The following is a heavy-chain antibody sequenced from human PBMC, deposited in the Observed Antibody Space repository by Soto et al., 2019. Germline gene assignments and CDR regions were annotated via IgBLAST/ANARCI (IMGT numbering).Heavy chain of an antibody. Sequence: QVQLVQSGAEVKKPGASVKVSCKASGYTFTSYDINWVRQATGQGLEWMGWMNPNSGNTGYAQKFQGRVTMTRNTSVSTAYMELSSLRSEDTAVYYCALMYGSGSYYTFYYYYGMDVWGQGTTVTVSS. CDR1: GYTFTSYD. CDR2: MNPNSGNT. D-gene: IGHD3-10*01. J-gene: IGHJ6*02. V-gene: IGHV1-8*01. CDR3: ALMYGSGSYYTFYYYYGMDV.